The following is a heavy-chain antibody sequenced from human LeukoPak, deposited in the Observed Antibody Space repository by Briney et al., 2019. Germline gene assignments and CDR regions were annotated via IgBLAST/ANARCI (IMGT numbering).Heavy chain of an antibody. Sequence: SETLSLTCSISGASITDDDFYWSWLRQSPGKGLEWIGYISDTEYTFYNPSVRSRVTISLDTSKNQFSLELTSVTPADTALYYCAREGNQISTGYPRNFDHWGQGILVTVSS. D-gene: IGHD3-9*01. J-gene: IGHJ4*02. V-gene: IGHV4-61*08. CDR1: GASITDDDFY. CDR3: AREGNQISTGYPRNFDH. CDR2: ISDTEYT.